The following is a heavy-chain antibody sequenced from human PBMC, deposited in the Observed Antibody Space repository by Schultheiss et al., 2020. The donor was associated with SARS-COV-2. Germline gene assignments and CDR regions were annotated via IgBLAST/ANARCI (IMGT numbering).Heavy chain of an antibody. D-gene: IGHD2-2*01. CDR3: ARGDIVVVPAAMPKKYNWFDP. CDR1: GGSISSGYY. V-gene: IGHV4-31*11. Sequence: SETLSLTCAVSGGSISSGYYWGWIRQPPGKGLEWIGYIYYSGSTYYNPSLKGRVTISVDTSKNQFSLKLSSVTAADTAVYYCARGDIVVVPAAMPKKYNWFDPWGQGTLVTVSS. J-gene: IGHJ5*02. CDR2: IYYSGST.